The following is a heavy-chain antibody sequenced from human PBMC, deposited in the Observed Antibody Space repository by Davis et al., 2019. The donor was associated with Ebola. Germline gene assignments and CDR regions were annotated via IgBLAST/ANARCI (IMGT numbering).Heavy chain of an antibody. Sequence: SETLSLTCTVSGGSINNYFWSWIRQPPGKGLEWIGNIHYLGNTNYNPSLKSRVTISVDTSKNQFSLRLSSVTAADTAVYYCARFVVVTAIAGFDYWGQGTLVTVSS. J-gene: IGHJ4*02. CDR3: ARFVVVTAIAGFDY. D-gene: IGHD2-21*02. CDR2: IHYLGNT. V-gene: IGHV4-59*12. CDR1: GGSINNYF.